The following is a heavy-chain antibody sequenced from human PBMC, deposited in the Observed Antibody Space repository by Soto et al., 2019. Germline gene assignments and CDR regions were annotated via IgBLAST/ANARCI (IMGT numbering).Heavy chain of an antibody. D-gene: IGHD3-3*01. J-gene: IGHJ4*01. CDR1: GASFSGSY. Sequence: SETLSLTCAVSGASFSGSYWSWIRQPPGKGLEWIGYAYYSGTTVYNPSLKSRVSISVDTSKNHVSLRLKSVTAADTAVYYCEGWSGLTQYYFDPRGHGKLVNVSS. CDR3: EGWSGLTQYYFDP. CDR2: AYYSGTT. V-gene: IGHV4-59*13.